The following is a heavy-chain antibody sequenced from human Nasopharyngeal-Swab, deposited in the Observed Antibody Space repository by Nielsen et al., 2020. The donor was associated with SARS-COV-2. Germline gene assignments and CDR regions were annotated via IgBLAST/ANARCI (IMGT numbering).Heavy chain of an antibody. D-gene: IGHD2-2*01. CDR2: IKEDGSEK. V-gene: IGHV3-7*01. CDR3: ARGGRYQLPFTFQH. J-gene: IGHJ1*01. Sequence: MRQPRGRGREGVANIKEDGSEKYYVDSVKGRFTISRDNAKNSLYLQMNSLRAEDTAVYYCARGGRYQLPFTFQHWGQGTLVTVSS.